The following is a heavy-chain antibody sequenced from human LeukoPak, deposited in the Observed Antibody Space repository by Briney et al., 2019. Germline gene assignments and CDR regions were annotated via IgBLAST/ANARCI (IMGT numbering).Heavy chain of an antibody. Sequence: GGSLRLSCVASGFTFTTYWMHWVRQAPGKGLVWVSRVNGDGSNSNYADSVKGRFTISRDNARNTLYLQMNGLRAEDTALYYCARTSPTSHFDFWGQGTLVTVSS. D-gene: IGHD3-16*01. V-gene: IGHV3-74*01. CDR2: VNGDGSNS. CDR1: GFTFTTYW. J-gene: IGHJ4*02. CDR3: ARTSPTSHFDF.